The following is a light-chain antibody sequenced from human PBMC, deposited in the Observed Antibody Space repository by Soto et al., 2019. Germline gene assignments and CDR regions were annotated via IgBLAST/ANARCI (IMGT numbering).Light chain of an antibody. CDR1: SRDVGAYDY. CDR3: SSYTSSSTRV. Sequence: QSALTQPASVSGSPGQAITIYCTGTSRDVGAYDYVSWYQQHPDKAPKLMIYEVSNRPSGVSDRFSGSKSVNTATLTISGLQAEDEADYYCSSYTSSSTRVFGTGTKITVL. V-gene: IGLV2-14*03. J-gene: IGLJ1*01. CDR2: EVS.